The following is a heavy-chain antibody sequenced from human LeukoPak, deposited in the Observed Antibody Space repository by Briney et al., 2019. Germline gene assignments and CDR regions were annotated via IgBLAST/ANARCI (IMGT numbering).Heavy chain of an antibody. V-gene: IGHV3-23*01. Sequence: GGSLRLSCAASGFTFSSYAMSWVRQAPGKGLEWVSAISGSGGSTYYTGSVKGRFTISRDNSKNTLYLQMNSLRAEDTAVYYCAKDYSSSWDYWGQGTLVTVSS. J-gene: IGHJ4*02. CDR2: ISGSGGST. CDR1: GFTFSSYA. CDR3: AKDYSSSWDY. D-gene: IGHD6-13*01.